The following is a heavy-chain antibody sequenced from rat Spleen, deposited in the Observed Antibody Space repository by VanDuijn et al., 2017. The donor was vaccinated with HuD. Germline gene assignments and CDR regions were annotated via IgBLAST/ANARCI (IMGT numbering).Heavy chain of an antibody. CDR2: ITNTGGNI. CDR3: ARSGYGGYYFDY. D-gene: IGHD1-11*01. V-gene: IGHV5-31*01. CDR1: GFTFKNYW. J-gene: IGHJ2*01. Sequence: EVQLVESGGGLVQPGRSLKLSCVASGFTFKNYWMSWIRQAPGEGLEWVASITNTGGNIYYPDSVKGRFTGSRDDAQNTLYLQMDSLRSEDTATYYCARSGYGGYYFDYWGQGVMVTVSS.